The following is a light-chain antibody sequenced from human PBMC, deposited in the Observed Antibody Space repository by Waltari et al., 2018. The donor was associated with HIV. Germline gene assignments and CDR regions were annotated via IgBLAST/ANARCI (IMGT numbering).Light chain of an antibody. J-gene: IGLJ3*02. V-gene: IGLV1-44*01. Sequence: QSVLSQTRSASGTHGPTVTISCSGISSNNGNHTVRWSPPVSVTATKTHPYHKVPGTAPKVLIYMNDDRPSGVPDRSSGSKSGTSASLAISGLQSEDEADYYCATWDDSLNGWVFGGGTKATGL. CDR2: MND. CDR3: ATWDDSLNGWV. CDR1: SSNNGNHT.